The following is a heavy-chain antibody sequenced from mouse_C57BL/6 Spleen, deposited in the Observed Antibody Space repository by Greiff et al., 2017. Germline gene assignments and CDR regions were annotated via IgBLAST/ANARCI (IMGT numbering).Heavy chain of an antibody. CDR1: GYTFTSYW. Sequence: QVQLQQPGAELVKPGASVKVSCKASGYTFTSYWMHWVKQRPGQGLEWIGRIHPSDSDTNYNQKFKGKATLTVDKSSSTAYMQLSSLTSEDSAVYYWAIDPNYFGSSSRYWCFDVWGTGTTVTVSS. V-gene: IGHV1-74*01. J-gene: IGHJ1*03. CDR2: IHPSDSDT. D-gene: IGHD1-1*01. CDR3: AIDPNYFGSSSRYWCFDV.